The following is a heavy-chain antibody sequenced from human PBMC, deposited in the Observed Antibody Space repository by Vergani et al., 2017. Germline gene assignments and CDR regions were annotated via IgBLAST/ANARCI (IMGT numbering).Heavy chain of an antibody. V-gene: IGHV1-69-2*01. CDR1: GYTFTDYY. CDR2: VDPEDGET. J-gene: IGHJ4*02. D-gene: IGHD6-19*01. CDR3: ARVVSTNSRIAVAGKLDY. Sequence: EVQLVQSGAEVKKPGATVKISCKVSGYTFTDYYMHWVQQAPGKGLEWMGLVDPEDGETIYAEKFQGRVTITADTSTDTAYMELSSLRSEDTAVYYCARVVSTNSRIAVAGKLDYWGQGTLVTVSS.